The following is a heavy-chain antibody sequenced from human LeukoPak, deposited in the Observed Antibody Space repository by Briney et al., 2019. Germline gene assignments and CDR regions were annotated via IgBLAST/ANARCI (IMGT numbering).Heavy chain of an antibody. CDR3: AKEGYASGWLDS. V-gene: IGHV3-23*01. J-gene: IGHJ4*02. D-gene: IGHD6-19*01. CDR1: RFTFSSYV. CDR2: ITGTGDTT. Sequence: GGSLRLPCAASRFTFSSYVMTWVRQAPGKGLEWVSAITGTGDTTYYTHSVRGRFTISRDNSKNTLFLQMNSLRADDTAVYYCAKEGYASGWLDSWGQGTLVTVSS.